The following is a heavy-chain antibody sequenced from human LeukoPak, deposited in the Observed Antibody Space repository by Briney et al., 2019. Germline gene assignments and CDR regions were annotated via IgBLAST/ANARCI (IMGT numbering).Heavy chain of an antibody. CDR3: ARVGGCSSTSCYAGKYYFDY. J-gene: IGHJ4*02. CDR2: INHSGST. Sequence: SETLSLTCAVYGGSFSGYYWSWIRQPPGKGLEWIGEINHSGSTNYNPSLKSRVTISVDTSKNQFSLKLSSATAADTAVYYCARVGGCSSTSCYAGKYYFDYWGQGTLVTVSS. D-gene: IGHD2-2*01. V-gene: IGHV4-34*01. CDR1: GGSFSGYY.